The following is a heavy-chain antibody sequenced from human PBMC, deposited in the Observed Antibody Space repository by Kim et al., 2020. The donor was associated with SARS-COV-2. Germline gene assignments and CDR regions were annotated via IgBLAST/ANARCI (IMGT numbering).Heavy chain of an antibody. V-gene: IGHV4-39*01. CDR3: ARQQGATIFQNVYKVGGLDY. CDR2: VSHSGKS. J-gene: IGHJ4*02. D-gene: IGHD3-3*01. Sequence: SETLSLTCTVSGDSISGSGYYWAWIRQPPGKGLEWIGIVSHSGKSYYNPSLKSRVTISVDTSRNQFSLKQNSVTAADTAVYYCARQQGATIFQNVYKVGGLDYWGRGILVTVSS. CDR1: GDSISGSGYY.